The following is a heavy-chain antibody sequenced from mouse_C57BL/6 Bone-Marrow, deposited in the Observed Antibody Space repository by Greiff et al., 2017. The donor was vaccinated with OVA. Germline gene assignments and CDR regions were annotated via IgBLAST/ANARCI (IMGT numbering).Heavy chain of an antibody. D-gene: IGHD4-1*01. V-gene: IGHV1-64*01. J-gene: IGHJ3*01. Sequence: QVQLQQSGPELVKPGASVKLSCTASGYTFTSYWMHWVQQRPGQGLEWIGMIHPNSGSTNYNEKFKSKATLTVDKSSSTAYMQLSSLTSEDSAVYYCARFELTGFAYWGQGTLVTVSA. CDR3: ARFELTGFAY. CDR2: IHPNSGST. CDR1: GYTFTSYW.